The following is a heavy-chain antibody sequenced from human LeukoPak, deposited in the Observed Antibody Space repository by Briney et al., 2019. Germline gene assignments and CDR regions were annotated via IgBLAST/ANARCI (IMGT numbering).Heavy chain of an antibody. CDR2: MNPNTGNT. V-gene: IGHV1-8*01. D-gene: IGHD3-22*01. J-gene: IGHJ5*02. CDR3: AREYYNDSKGFDP. CDR1: GYTFTSYD. Sequence: GASVKVSCKASGYTFTSYDINWVRQATGQGHEWMGWMNPNTGNTGSTQKFHGRVSMTRNTSISTAYMELSSLRSEDTAVYYFAREYYNDSKGFDPWGQGTLVIDFS.